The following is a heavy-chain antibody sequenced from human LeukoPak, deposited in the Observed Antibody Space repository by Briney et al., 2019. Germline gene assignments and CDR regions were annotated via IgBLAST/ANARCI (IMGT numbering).Heavy chain of an antibody. V-gene: IGHV3-49*04. CDR2: IRSKAYGGTT. CDR3: TSSRGSGYYRGAFDI. Sequence: GGSLRLSCTASGFTFGDYAMSWVRQAPGKGLEWVGFIRSKAYGGTTEYAASVKGRFTISRDDSKSIAYLQMNSLKTEDTAVYYCTSSRGSGYYRGAFDIWGQGTMVTVSS. J-gene: IGHJ3*02. CDR1: GFTFGDYA. D-gene: IGHD3-3*01.